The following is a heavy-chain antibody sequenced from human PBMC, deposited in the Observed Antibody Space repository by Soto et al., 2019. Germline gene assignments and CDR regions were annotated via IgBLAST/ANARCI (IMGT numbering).Heavy chain of an antibody. V-gene: IGHV4-30-2*01. Sequence: QLQLQESGSGLVKPSQTLSLTCAVSGGSISSGNSYSWSWIRRPPGKGLEWIGSISHTGSTSYNPSLKGRVTMSVDKSKNQFSLKLSSVTAADMAVYYCARAVAPYLGTWFDPWGQGTLVIVSS. CDR3: ARAVAPYLGTWFDP. J-gene: IGHJ5*02. CDR2: ISHTGST. CDR1: GGSISSGNSYS. D-gene: IGHD3-16*01.